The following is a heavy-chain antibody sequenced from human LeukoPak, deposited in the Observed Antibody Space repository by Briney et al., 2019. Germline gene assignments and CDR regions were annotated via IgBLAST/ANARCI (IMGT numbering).Heavy chain of an antibody. CDR3: ARVEATTGRNYHYYYMDV. CDR1: GFYFSSYS. V-gene: IGHV3-21*01. J-gene: IGHJ6*03. D-gene: IGHD1-1*01. Sequence: GGSLRLSCGASGFYFSSYSMNWVRQAPRKGLEWVSSINSGSTYMYYADSVKGRFTISRDNAKNSLHLQMYSLRAEDTAVYFCARVEATTGRNYHYYYMDVWGKGTTVTVSS. CDR2: INSGSTYM.